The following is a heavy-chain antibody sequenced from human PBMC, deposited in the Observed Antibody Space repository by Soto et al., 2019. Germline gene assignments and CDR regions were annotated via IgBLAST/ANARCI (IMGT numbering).Heavy chain of an antibody. CDR3: AKGHCDWYYYYMDV. Sequence: PGGSLRVSCAASGFTFSSYAMSWVRQAPGRGLEWVSAISGSGGSTYYADSVKGRFTISRDNSKNTLYLQMNSLRAEDTAVYYCAKGHCDWYYYYMDVWGKGTTVTVSS. CDR2: ISGSGGST. D-gene: IGHD2-21*02. J-gene: IGHJ6*03. V-gene: IGHV3-23*01. CDR1: GFTFSSYA.